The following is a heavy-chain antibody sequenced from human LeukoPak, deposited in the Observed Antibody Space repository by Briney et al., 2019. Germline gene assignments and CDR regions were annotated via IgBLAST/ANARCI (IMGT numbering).Heavy chain of an antibody. J-gene: IGHJ4*02. CDR2: IIPIFGTA. CDR1: GGTFSSYA. Sequence: ASVKVSCKASGGTFSSYAISWVRQAPGQGLEWMRGIIPIFGTANYAQKFQGRVTNTADESTSTAYMELSSLRSEDTAVYYCARGLGSVVPAYWGQGTLVTVSS. CDR3: ARGLGSVVPAY. V-gene: IGHV1-69*13. D-gene: IGHD2-2*01.